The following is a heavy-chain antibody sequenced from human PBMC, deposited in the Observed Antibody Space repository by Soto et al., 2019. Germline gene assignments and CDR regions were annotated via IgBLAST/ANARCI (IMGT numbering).Heavy chain of an antibody. CDR2: IYSDGTT. J-gene: IGHJ6*02. V-gene: IGHV4-4*07. D-gene: IGHD2-2*01. Sequence: QVHLQESGPGLVKPSETLSLICTVSGGSITSYYWSWVRQPVGKGLEWVGRIYSDGTTNYIPSLNSRVTMSLDTSKNQFSLWLSSVTAADTAIYYCSRVDCSNTNCRTRAMDVWGQGTTVTVSS. CDR3: SRVDCSNTNCRTRAMDV. CDR1: GGSITSYY.